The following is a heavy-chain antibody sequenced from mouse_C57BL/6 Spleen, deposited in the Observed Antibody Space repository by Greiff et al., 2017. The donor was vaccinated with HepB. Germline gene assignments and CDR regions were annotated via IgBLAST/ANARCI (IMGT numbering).Heavy chain of an antibody. Sequence: QVQLQQSGAELVRPGPSVKVSCKASGYAFTNYLIEWVKQRPGQGLEWIGVINPGSGGTNYNEKFKGKATLTADKSSSTAYMQLSSLTSEDSAVYFCARGGTGGYWGQGTTLTVSS. D-gene: IGHD2-14*01. V-gene: IGHV1-54*01. CDR2: INPGSGGT. CDR3: ARGGTGGY. J-gene: IGHJ2*01. CDR1: GYAFTNYL.